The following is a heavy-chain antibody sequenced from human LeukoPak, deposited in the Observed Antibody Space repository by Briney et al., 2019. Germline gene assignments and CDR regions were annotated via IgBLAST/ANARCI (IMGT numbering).Heavy chain of an antibody. CDR3: ARGGAARLHFQN. CDR2: SYHSGST. D-gene: IGHD6-6*01. CDR1: GGSISTYY. V-gene: IGHV4-59*01. J-gene: IGHJ1*01. Sequence: NPSETLSLTCTVSGGSISTYYWNWIRQPPGKGLEWIGYSYHSGSTNYNPSLQSRVTISVDTSKNQFSLSLNSVTAADTAVYYCARGGAARLHFQNWGQGTLVTVSS.